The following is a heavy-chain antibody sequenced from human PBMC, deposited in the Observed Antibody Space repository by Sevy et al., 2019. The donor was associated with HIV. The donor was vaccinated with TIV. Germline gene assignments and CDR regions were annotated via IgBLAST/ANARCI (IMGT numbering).Heavy chain of an antibody. D-gene: IGHD3-22*01. J-gene: IGHJ6*02. CDR2: IYSGGST. V-gene: IGHV3-66*01. CDR3: AMDSNRASYYYYGMDV. CDR1: GFTVSSNY. Sequence: GGSLRLSCAASGFTVSSNYMSCVRQAPGKGLEWVSLIYSGGSTYYADSVKGRFTISRDNCKNMMYLKMNSLRAEETAVYYCAMDSNRASYYYYGMDVWGQGTTVTASS.